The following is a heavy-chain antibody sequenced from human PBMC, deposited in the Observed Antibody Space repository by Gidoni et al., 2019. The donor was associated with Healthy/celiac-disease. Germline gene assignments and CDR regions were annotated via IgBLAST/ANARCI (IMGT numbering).Heavy chain of an antibody. Sequence: EVQLLESGGGLVQPGGSLRLSCAASGFTFSSYAMSWVRQAPGTGLEWVSAMSGSGGSTYYADSVKGRFTISRDNSKNTLDLQMNSLRAEDTAVYYCAKVANYDFWSGYYSLLFDYWGQGTLVTVSS. CDR1: GFTFSSYA. D-gene: IGHD3-3*01. V-gene: IGHV3-23*01. CDR3: AKVANYDFWSGYYSLLFDY. CDR2: MSGSGGST. J-gene: IGHJ4*02.